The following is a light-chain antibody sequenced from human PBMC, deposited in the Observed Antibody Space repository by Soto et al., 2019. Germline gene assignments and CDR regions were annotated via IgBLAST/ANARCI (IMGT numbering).Light chain of an antibody. Sequence: DIAMTQSPDSLAVSLGERATINCKSSQSVLYSSNNKNYLAWYQQKPGQPPKLLIYWASTRESGVPDRFSGSGSGTDFTLTISSLQAEDVAVYYCQQYYSTPPTFGGGTKVDI. J-gene: IGKJ4*01. V-gene: IGKV4-1*01. CDR3: QQYYSTPPT. CDR2: WAS. CDR1: QSVLYSSNNKNY.